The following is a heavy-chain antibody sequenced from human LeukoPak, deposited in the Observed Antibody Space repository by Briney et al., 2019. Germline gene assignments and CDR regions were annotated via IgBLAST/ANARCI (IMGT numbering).Heavy chain of an antibody. CDR2: MSRNGGST. CDR1: GFTFSSYA. J-gene: IGHJ6*02. V-gene: IGHV3-64*01. Sequence: PGGSLRLSRAASGFTFSSYAMRWVRHAPGEGLEYGSSMSRNGGSTYYANSVKGRFTISRDNSKNTLYLQMGSLRAEDMAVYYCARSSGGSWSLSILYYYYGMDVWGQGTTVTVSS. CDR3: ARSSGGSWSLSILYYYYGMDV. D-gene: IGHD2-15*01.